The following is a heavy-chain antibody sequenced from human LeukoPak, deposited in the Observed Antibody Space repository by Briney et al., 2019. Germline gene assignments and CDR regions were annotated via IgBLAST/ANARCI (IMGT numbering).Heavy chain of an antibody. V-gene: IGHV4-39*01. J-gene: IGHJ4*02. CDR1: GGSISSSSYY. CDR3: ARTPDVLRYFDWLLPNYFDY. Sequence: SETLSLTCTVSGGSISSSSYYWRWIRQPPGKGLEWIGSIYYSGSTYYNPSLKSRVTISVDTSKNQSSLKLSSVTAADTAVYYCARTPDVLRYFDWLLPNYFDYWGQGTLVTVSS. CDR2: IYYSGST. D-gene: IGHD3-9*01.